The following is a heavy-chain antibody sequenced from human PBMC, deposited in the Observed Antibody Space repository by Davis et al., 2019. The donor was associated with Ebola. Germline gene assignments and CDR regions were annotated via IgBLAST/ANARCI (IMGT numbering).Heavy chain of an antibody. Sequence: SETLSLTCAVYGGSFSGYYWNWIRQPPGKGLEWIGEINHSGSTNYNPSLKSRVTISVDTSKNQFSLKLSSVTAADTAVYYCARGLGMGWFDSWGQGTPVTVSS. CDR3: ARGLGMGWFDS. V-gene: IGHV4-34*01. J-gene: IGHJ5*01. CDR1: GGSFSGYY. CDR2: INHSGST.